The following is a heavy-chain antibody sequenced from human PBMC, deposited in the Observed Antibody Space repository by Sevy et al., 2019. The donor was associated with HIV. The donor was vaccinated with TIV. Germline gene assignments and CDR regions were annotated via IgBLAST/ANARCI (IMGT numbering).Heavy chain of an antibody. CDR1: GFTFSSYS. D-gene: IGHD3-22*01. J-gene: IGHJ3*02. Sequence: GGSLRLSCAASGFTFSSYSMNWVRQAPGKGLEWVSSISSSSSYIYYADSVKGRFTISRDNAKNSLYLQMNSLRAEDTAVYYCARSTMIVVAFDAFDIWGQGTMVTVSS. V-gene: IGHV3-21*01. CDR3: ARSTMIVVAFDAFDI. CDR2: ISSSSSYI.